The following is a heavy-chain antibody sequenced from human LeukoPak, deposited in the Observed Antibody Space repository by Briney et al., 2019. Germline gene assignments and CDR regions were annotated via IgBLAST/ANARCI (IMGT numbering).Heavy chain of an antibody. CDR1: GYTFTGYY. D-gene: IGHD2-2*01. V-gene: IGHV1-2*02. CDR3: ARPQLPYDYYGMDV. Sequence: ASLKVSCKASGYTFTGYYMHWVRQAPGQGLEWMGWINPNSGGTNYAQKFQGRVTMTRATSISTACMELSRLRSDDTAMYYCARPQLPYDYYGMDVWGQGTTVTVSS. J-gene: IGHJ6*02. CDR2: INPNSGGT.